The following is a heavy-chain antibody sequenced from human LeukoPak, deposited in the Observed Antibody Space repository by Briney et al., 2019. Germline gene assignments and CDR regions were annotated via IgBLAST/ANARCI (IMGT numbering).Heavy chain of an antibody. V-gene: IGHV1-18*01. D-gene: IGHD4-17*01. CDR3: ARYGDYVSLFDY. J-gene: IGHJ4*02. Sequence: ASVKVSCKASGYTFTTYGMSWVRQAPGQGLEWMGWISVYNDKTNYAQKFQGRVTMTTDTSTNTAYMELRSLRSDDTAVYYCARYGDYVSLFDYWGQGTLVTVSS. CDR2: ISVYNDKT. CDR1: GYTFTTYG.